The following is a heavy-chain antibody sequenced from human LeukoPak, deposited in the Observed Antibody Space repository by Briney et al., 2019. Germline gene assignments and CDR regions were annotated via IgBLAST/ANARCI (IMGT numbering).Heavy chain of an antibody. V-gene: IGHV3-7*01. CDR2: IKQDGSEK. CDR3: ARSVLTGSEGFDY. CDR1: GFTFSSYA. J-gene: IGHJ4*02. Sequence: GGSLRLSCAASGFTFSSYAMSWVRQAPGKGLEWVANIKQDGSEKYYVDSVKGRFTISRDNAKNSLYLQMNSLRAEDTAVYYCARSVLTGSEGFDYWGQGTLVTVSS. D-gene: IGHD3-9*01.